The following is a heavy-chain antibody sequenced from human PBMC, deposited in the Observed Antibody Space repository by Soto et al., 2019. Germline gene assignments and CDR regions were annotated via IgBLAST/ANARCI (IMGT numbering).Heavy chain of an antibody. J-gene: IGHJ4*02. Sequence: SVKVSCKASGGTFSSYAISWVRQAPGQGLEWMGGIIPIFGTANYAQKFQGRVTITADESTSTAYMELSSLRSEDTAVYYCARSESRARTLQYYFDYWGQGTLVTVSS. CDR3: ARSESRARTLQYYFDY. CDR2: IIPIFGTA. V-gene: IGHV1-69*13. D-gene: IGHD6-19*01. CDR1: GGTFSSYA.